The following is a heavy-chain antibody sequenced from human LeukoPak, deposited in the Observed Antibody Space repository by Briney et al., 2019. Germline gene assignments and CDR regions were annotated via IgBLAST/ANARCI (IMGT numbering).Heavy chain of an antibody. CDR3: ARGPVEMATAFDY. V-gene: IGHV1-2*02. D-gene: IGHD5-24*01. Sequence: ASVKVSCKASGYTFSDYYIHWVRQAPELGLEWMGGISPNSGDTNYAQKFQGRVTMTRDTSISTAYMELSSLRSEDTAVYYCARGPVEMATAFDYWGQGTLVTVSS. J-gene: IGHJ4*02. CDR1: GYTFSDYY. CDR2: ISPNSGDT.